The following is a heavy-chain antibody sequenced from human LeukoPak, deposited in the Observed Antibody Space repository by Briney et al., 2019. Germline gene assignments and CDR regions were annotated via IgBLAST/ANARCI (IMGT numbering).Heavy chain of an antibody. CDR2: ISGSGGST. V-gene: IGHV3-23*01. CDR1: GFTFSSYA. J-gene: IGHJ4*02. CDR3: AKDFSRGSRSRTVDY. Sequence: GGSLRLSCAASGFTFSSYAMSWVRQAPGKGLEWVSAISGSGGSTYYADSVKGRFTISRDNSKNTLYLRMNSLRAEDTAVYYCAKDFSRGSRSRTVDYWGQGTLVTVSS. D-gene: IGHD3-10*01.